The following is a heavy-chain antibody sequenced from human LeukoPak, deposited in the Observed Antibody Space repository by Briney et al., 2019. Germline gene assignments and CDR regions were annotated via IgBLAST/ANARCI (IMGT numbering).Heavy chain of an antibody. J-gene: IGHJ5*02. CDR2: IYHSGST. D-gene: IGHD6-6*01. CDR1: GGSISSYY. Sequence: SETLSLTCTVSGGSISSYYWSWIRQPPGKGLEWIGYIYHSGSTNNNPSLKSRVTISVDTSKNQFSLKLSSVTAADTAVYYCARHVPTVGSSSSFDPWGQGTLVTVSS. V-gene: IGHV4-59*08. CDR3: ARHVPTVGSSSSFDP.